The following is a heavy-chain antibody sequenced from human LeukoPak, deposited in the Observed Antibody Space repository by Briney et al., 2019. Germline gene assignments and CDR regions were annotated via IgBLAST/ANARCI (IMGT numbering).Heavy chain of an antibody. CDR2: ISYDGSNK. D-gene: IGHD6-19*01. J-gene: IGHJ4*02. CDR1: GFTFSSYA. Sequence: GGSLRLSCAASGFTFSSYAMHWVRQAPGKGLEWVVVISYDGSNKYYADSVKGRFTISRDNSKNTLYLQMNSLRAEDTAVYYCARDGSSGWTWYFDYWGQGTLVTVSS. V-gene: IGHV3-30-3*01. CDR3: ARDGSSGWTWYFDY.